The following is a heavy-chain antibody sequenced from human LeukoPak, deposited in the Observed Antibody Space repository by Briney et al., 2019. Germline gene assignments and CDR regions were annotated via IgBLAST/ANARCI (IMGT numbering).Heavy chain of an antibody. D-gene: IGHD6-13*01. CDR1: GFTFSGSA. Sequence: GSLRLSCAASGFTFSGSAMHWVRQASGKGLEWVGRIRSKANSYATAYAASVKGRFTISRDDSKNTAYLQMNSLKTEDTAVYYCTRIAAAAPYYYYMDVWGKGTTVTVSS. V-gene: IGHV3-73*01. J-gene: IGHJ6*03. CDR2: IRSKANSYAT. CDR3: TRIAAAAPYYYYMDV.